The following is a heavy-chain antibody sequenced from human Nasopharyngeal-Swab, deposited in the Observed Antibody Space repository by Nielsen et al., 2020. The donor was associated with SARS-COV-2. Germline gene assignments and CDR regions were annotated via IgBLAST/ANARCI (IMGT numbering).Heavy chain of an antibody. J-gene: IGHJ3*02. Sequence: SETLSLTCTVSGGSISSSSYYWGWIRQPPGKGLEWIGSIYYSGSTYYNPSLKSRVTISVDTSKSQFSLKLSSVTAADTAVYYCATFEYSSSSAAFDIWGQGTTVTVSS. V-gene: IGHV4-39*07. D-gene: IGHD6-6*01. CDR1: GGSISSSSYY. CDR2: IYYSGST. CDR3: ATFEYSSSSAAFDI.